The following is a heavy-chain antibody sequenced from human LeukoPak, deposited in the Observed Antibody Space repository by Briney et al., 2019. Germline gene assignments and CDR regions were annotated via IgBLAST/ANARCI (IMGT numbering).Heavy chain of an antibody. CDR2: IYTSGST. D-gene: IGHD2-2*01. V-gene: IGHV4-61*02. J-gene: IGHJ6*02. CDR3: ARVGAPTYGYCSSTSCPDYYYYYYGMDV. CDR1: GGSISSGGYY. Sequence: SETLSLTCTVSGGSISSGGYYWSWIRQPAGKGLEWIGRIYTSGSTNYNPSLKSRVTMSVDTSKNQFSLKLSSVTAADTAVYYCARVGAPTYGYCSSTSCPDYYYYYYGMDVWGQGTTVTVSS.